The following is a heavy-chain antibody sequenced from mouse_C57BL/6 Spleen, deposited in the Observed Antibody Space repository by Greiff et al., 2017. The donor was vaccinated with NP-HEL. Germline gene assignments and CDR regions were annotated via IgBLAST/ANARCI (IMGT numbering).Heavy chain of an antibody. CDR1: GFTFSSYA. J-gene: IGHJ3*01. CDR3: ARDRRDYGNLFAY. V-gene: IGHV5-4*01. CDR2: ISDGGSYT. D-gene: IGHD2-1*01. Sequence: EVQGVESGGGLVKPGGSLKLSCAASGFTFSSYAMSWVRQTPEKRLEWVATISDGGSYTYYPDNVKGRFTISRDNAKNNLYLQMSHLKSEDTAMYYCARDRRDYGNLFAYWGQGTLVTVSA.